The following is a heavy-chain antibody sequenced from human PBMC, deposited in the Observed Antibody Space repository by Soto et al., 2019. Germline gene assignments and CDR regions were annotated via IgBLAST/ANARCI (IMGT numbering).Heavy chain of an antibody. CDR1: GYTFTGYY. J-gene: IGHJ6*02. CDR2: INPNSGGT. V-gene: IGHV1-2*04. CDR3: ARDYYGSGSYYYYYYGMDV. Sequence: ASVKVSCKASGYTFTGYYMRWVRQAPGQGLEWMGWINPNSGGTNYAQKFQGWVTMTRDTSISTAYMELSRLRSDDTAVYYCARDYYGSGSYYYYYYGMDVWGQGTTVTVSS. D-gene: IGHD3-10*01.